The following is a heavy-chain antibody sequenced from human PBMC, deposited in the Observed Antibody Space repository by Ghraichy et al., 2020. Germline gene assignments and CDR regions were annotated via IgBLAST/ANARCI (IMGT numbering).Heavy chain of an antibody. CDR2: INHSGST. CDR1: GGSFSGYY. Sequence: ETLSLTCAVYGGSFSGYYWSWIRQPPGKGLEWIGEINHSGSTNYNPSLKSRVTISVDTSKNQFSLKLSSVTAADTAVYYCARGWDLKYWGQGTLVTVSS. D-gene: IGHD1-26*01. CDR3: ARGWDLKY. J-gene: IGHJ4*02. V-gene: IGHV4-34*01.